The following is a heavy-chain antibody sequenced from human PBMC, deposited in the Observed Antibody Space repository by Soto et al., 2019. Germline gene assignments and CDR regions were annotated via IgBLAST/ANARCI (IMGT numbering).Heavy chain of an antibody. V-gene: IGHV1-58*01. Sequence: ASVKVSCKASGFTFINSGVQWVRQARRQRLERIGWIVVGSGSTTSAQKFQERVTLTRDMFPGTVYMDLSSPRSDDRAIYSCAAGIRLVTARGGGWFDPWGQGSLVTVSS. CDR1: GFTFINSG. D-gene: IGHD2-2*01. CDR2: IVVGSGST. J-gene: IGHJ5*02. CDR3: AAGIRLVTARGGGWFDP.